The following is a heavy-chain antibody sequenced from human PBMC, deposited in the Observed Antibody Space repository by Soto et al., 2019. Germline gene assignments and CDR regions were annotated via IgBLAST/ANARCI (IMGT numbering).Heavy chain of an antibody. CDR3: AGGIAVAATPPGY. Sequence: QVQLQESGPGLVKPSETLSLNCTVSGGSVSSGSYYWSWIRQPPGKGLEWIGYIYYSGSTNYNPSLLMRVTISVDTSKNQFSLKRSSVTAADTAVYYCAGGIAVAATPPGYWGQGTLVTVSS. CDR1: GGSVSSGSYY. D-gene: IGHD6-19*01. V-gene: IGHV4-61*01. CDR2: IYYSGST. J-gene: IGHJ4*02.